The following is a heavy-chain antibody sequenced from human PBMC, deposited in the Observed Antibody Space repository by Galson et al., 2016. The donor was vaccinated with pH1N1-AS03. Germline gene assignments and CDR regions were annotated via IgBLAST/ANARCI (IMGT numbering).Heavy chain of an antibody. Sequence: CAISGDSVSGNSLAWNWIRQSPSRGLEWLGRTYYRSKWFNDYAASVKSRIIINPDTSKNQFSLQLDSVTPEDTAVYYCARDPGYHDSIFGYWGQGTLVTVSS. CDR2: TYYRSKWFN. J-gene: IGHJ4*02. D-gene: IGHD3-22*01. V-gene: IGHV6-1*01. CDR3: ARDPGYHDSIFGY. CDR1: GDSVSGNSLA.